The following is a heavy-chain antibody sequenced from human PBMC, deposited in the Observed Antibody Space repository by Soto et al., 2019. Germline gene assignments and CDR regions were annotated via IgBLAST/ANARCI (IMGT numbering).Heavy chain of an antibody. Sequence: QVQLVQSGAEVKKPGSSVKVSCKASGGTFSSYAISWVRQAPGQGLEWMGGIIPIFGTANYAQTFQGRVTITADEATGTAYMELSSLRSEDTAVYYCARDQGANIVVVGYYYYGMDVWGQGTTVTVSS. D-gene: IGHD2-2*01. J-gene: IGHJ6*02. CDR2: IIPIFGTA. CDR3: ARDQGANIVVVGYYYYGMDV. V-gene: IGHV1-69*01. CDR1: GGTFSSYA.